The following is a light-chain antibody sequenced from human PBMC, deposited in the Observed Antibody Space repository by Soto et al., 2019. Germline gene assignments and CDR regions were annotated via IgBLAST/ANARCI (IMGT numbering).Light chain of an antibody. Sequence: QSALTQPASVSGSPGQSITISCTGTSSDVGGYNYVSWYQQHPGKAPKLMIYEVSNRPSGVSNRFSGSKSGNTASLTISGLQAEDEADYYCRSYTSSSTYVFGTGTKLTAL. CDR1: SSDVGGYNY. J-gene: IGLJ1*01. V-gene: IGLV2-14*01. CDR3: RSYTSSSTYV. CDR2: EVS.